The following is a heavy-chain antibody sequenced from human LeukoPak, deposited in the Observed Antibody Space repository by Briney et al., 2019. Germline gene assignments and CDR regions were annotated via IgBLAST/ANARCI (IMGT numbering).Heavy chain of an antibody. Sequence: SETLSLTCTVSGDSISTSNSYWGWIRQPPGKGLEWIGSIYYSGNTYYNASLKSRVTISVDTSKNQFSLKLSSVTAADTAVYYCARGGYYGSGNDFRFDPWGQGTLVTVSS. CDR1: GDSISTSNSY. D-gene: IGHD3-10*01. J-gene: IGHJ5*02. V-gene: IGHV4-39*07. CDR2: IYYSGNT. CDR3: ARGGYYGSGNDFRFDP.